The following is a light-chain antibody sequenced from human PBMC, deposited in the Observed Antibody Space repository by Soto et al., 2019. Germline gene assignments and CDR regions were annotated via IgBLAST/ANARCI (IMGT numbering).Light chain of an antibody. V-gene: IGKV3-20*01. CDR3: QQYFSSPLFT. J-gene: IGKJ3*01. CDR2: GAS. Sequence: EIVLTQSPGTLSLSPGERATLSCRASQSVSSSYLAWYQQKPGQAPRLLIYGASSRATGIPDRFSGSGSWTDFTLTIIRLEPTDFAVYYFQQYFSSPLFTFGPGTKVDIK. CDR1: QSVSSSY.